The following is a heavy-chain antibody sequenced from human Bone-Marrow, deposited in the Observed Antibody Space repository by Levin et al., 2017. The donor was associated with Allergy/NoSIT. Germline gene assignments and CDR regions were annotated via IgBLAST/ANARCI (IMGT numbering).Heavy chain of an antibody. V-gene: IGHV3-66*01. J-gene: IGHJ4*02. Sequence: GESLKISCVASGFTVISNYMRWVRQAPGKGLEWVSLIYSEGTTDYADSVKGRFTISRDKSKNTLYLQMNSLRVEDTAVYYCARDGGVQVGGDYVGQGTLVTVSS. CDR3: ARDGGVQVGGDY. CDR2: IYSEGTT. D-gene: IGHD2-8*02. CDR1: GFTVISNY.